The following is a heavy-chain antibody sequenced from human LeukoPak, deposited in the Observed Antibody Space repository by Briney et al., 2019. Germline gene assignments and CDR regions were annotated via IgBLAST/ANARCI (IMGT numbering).Heavy chain of an antibody. CDR2: ISYDGSNK. CDR3: ASSFYYYDSSGYYYDFDY. V-gene: IGHV3-30-3*01. Sequence: PGRSLRLSCAASGFTFSNYAMHWVRQAPGKGLEWVAVISYDGSNKYGADSVKGRVSISRDNSKNTLFLQMNSLRAEDTAVYYCASSFYYYDSSGYYYDFDYWGQGTLVTVSS. D-gene: IGHD3-22*01. J-gene: IGHJ4*02. CDR1: GFTFSNYA.